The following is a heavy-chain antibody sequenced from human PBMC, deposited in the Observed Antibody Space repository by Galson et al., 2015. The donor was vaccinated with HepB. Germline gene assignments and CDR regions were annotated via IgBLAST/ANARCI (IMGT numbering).Heavy chain of an antibody. J-gene: IGHJ4*02. D-gene: IGHD4-11*01. Sequence: SLRLSCAASGFAVSGRYTSWVRQAPGKGLEWVSVIYRGGTTYYAESVMGRFTISRDNSKNTVYLQMNSLRAEDTAVYYCAKDGDYSNYEWGQGTLVTVSS. CDR2: IYRGGTT. V-gene: IGHV3-53*01. CDR3: AKDGDYSNYE. CDR1: GFAVSGRY.